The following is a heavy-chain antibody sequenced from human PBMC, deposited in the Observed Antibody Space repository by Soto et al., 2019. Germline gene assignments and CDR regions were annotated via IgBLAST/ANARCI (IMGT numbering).Heavy chain of an antibody. CDR2: FDPEDGET. J-gene: IGHJ6*03. D-gene: IGHD2-2*01. Sequence: ASVKVSCKVSGYTLTELSMHWVRQAPGKGLEWMGGFDPEDGETIYAQKFQGRVTMTEDTSTDTAYMELSSLRSEDTAVYYCATDSPIVVVPAARHYYYYYMDVWGKGTTVTVSS. CDR1: GYTLTELS. V-gene: IGHV1-24*01. CDR3: ATDSPIVVVPAARHYYYYYMDV.